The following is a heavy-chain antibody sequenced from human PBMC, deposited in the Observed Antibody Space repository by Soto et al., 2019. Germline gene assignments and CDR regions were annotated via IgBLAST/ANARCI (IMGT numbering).Heavy chain of an antibody. CDR3: ARTIWFGEHNWFDP. J-gene: IGHJ5*02. CDR2: INAGNGNT. D-gene: IGHD3-10*01. V-gene: IGHV1-3*01. Sequence: ASVKVSCKASGYTFTSYAMHWVRQAPGQRLEWMGWINAGNGNTKYSQKFQGRVTITRDTSASTAYMELSSLRSEGTAVYYCARTIWFGEHNWFDPWGQGTLVTVSS. CDR1: GYTFTSYA.